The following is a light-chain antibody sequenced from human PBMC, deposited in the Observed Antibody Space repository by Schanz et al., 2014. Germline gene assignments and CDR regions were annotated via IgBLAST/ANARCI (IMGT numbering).Light chain of an antibody. CDR3: CSYAGDTPHVA. J-gene: IGLJ2*01. CDR2: EAI. Sequence: QSALTQPASVSGSPGQSVTISCTGISSDVGSYKLVSWYQQHPGKAPKLMIYEAIKRPSGVSDRFSGSKSGKTASLTISGLQTEDEADYYCCSYAGDTPHVALGGGTKLTVL. V-gene: IGLV2-23*01. CDR1: SSDVGSYKL.